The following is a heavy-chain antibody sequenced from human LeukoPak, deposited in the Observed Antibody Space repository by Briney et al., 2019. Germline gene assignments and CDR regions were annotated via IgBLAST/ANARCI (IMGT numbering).Heavy chain of an antibody. V-gene: IGHV3-21*01. Sequence: GGSLRLSCGVSGFIFSDYWMNWVRQAPGRGLEWVSCISSSSSLIFYSDSVRGRFTISRDNAKNLLYLHMNSLRVEDTAVYYCAKVDRGDYSSSPVPYYNYYMNVWGKGTTVTVSS. CDR3: AKVDRGDYSSSPVPYYNYYMNV. CDR2: ISSSSSLI. D-gene: IGHD6-13*01. CDR1: GFIFSDYW. J-gene: IGHJ6*03.